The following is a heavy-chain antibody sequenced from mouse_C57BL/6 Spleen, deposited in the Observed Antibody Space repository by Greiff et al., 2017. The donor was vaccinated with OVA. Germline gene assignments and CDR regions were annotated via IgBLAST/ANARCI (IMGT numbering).Heavy chain of an antibody. CDR3: ARHGYQTMMDY. Sequence: VQLQQSGAELVKPGASVKLSCKASGYTFTEYTIHWVKQRSGQGLEWIGWFYPGSGSIKYTEKFKDKATLTAVKSSNTDYMELSRLTSEDSAVYVWARHGYQTMMDYWGQGTSVTVSS. CDR2: FYPGSGSI. D-gene: IGHD2-12*01. CDR1: GYTFTEYT. J-gene: IGHJ4*01. V-gene: IGHV1-62-2*01.